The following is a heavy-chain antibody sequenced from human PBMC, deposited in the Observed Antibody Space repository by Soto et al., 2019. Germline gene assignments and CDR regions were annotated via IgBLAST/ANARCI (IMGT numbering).Heavy chain of an antibody. CDR2: IRSKAYGGTT. D-gene: IGHD4-4*01. V-gene: IGHV3-49*03. Sequence: GGSLRLSWTASGFTFGDYAMSWFRQAPGKGLEWVGFIRSKAYGGTTEYAASVKGRFTISRDDSKSIAYLQMNSLKTEDTAVYYCTRGHEALTTVTTVCDYFDYWGQGTLVTVSS. J-gene: IGHJ4*02. CDR3: TRGHEALTTVTTVCDYFDY. CDR1: GFTFGDYA.